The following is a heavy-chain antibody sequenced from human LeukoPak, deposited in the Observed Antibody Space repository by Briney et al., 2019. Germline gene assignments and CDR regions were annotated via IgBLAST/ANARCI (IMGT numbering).Heavy chain of an antibody. CDR3: ASTATFDH. J-gene: IGHJ4*02. CDR2: IKQDGSEK. CDR1: GFTFSLYW. V-gene: IGHV3-7*05. Sequence: GGSLRLTCAASGFTFSLYWMSWVRQAPGKGLEWVANIKQDGSEKYYVDSVKGRFTISRDNAKSSLYLQMNSLRAEDTAVYYCASTATFDHWGQGSLVTVSS. D-gene: IGHD1-26*01.